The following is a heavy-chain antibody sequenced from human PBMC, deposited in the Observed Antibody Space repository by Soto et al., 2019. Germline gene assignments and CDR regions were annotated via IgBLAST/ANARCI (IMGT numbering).Heavy chain of an antibody. V-gene: IGHV4-59*01. D-gene: IGHD1-7*01. CDR2: IYYSGST. J-gene: IGHJ3*02. CDR3: GRGKLELRTGGFDAFDI. Sequence: SETLSLTCTVSGGSISSYYWSWIRQPPGKGLEWIGYIYYSGSTNYNPSLKSRVTISVDTSKNQFSLKLSSVTAADTAVYYCGRGKLELRTGGFDAFDIWGQGTMVTVSS. CDR1: GGSISSYY.